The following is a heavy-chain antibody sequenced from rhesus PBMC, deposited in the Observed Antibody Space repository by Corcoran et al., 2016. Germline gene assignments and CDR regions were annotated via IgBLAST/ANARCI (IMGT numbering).Heavy chain of an antibody. J-gene: IGHJ4*01. D-gene: IGHD6-13*01. CDR2: IYGSSGNT. Sequence: QVQLQESGPGLVKPSETLSLTCAVSGGSVSSGYGWSWIRQPPGKGLEWIGYIYGSSGNTYYNPSLKSRFPMSKDTSKNQFSLRLSSVTAADTAVYYCARGGSWSFDSWGQGVLVTVSS. CDR1: GGSVSSGYG. V-gene: IGHV4S7*01. CDR3: ARGGSWSFDS.